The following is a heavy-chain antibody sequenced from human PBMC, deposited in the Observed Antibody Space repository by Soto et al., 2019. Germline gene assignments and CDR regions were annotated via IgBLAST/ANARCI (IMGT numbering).Heavy chain of an antibody. CDR3: ARESGDIVVVPGATKDYGLDV. CDR2: INAGNGNT. CDR1: GYTFTSYA. J-gene: IGHJ6*02. V-gene: IGHV1-3*01. D-gene: IGHD2-2*01. Sequence: ASVKVSCKASGYTFTSYAMHWVRQAPGQRLEWMGWINAGNGNTEYSQKFQGRVTITRDTSARTTNMELSSLRIEDTAVYYCARESGDIVVVPGATKDYGLDVWGQGTTVTVSS.